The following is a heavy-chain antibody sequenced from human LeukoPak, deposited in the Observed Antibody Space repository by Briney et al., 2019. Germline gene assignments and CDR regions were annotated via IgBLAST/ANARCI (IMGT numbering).Heavy chain of an antibody. D-gene: IGHD2-15*01. CDR2: MYSGGST. V-gene: IGHV3-53*01. J-gene: IGHJ4*02. Sequence: PGGSLTLSCAASGFTFRSCWMHWVRQAPGKGLEWVSVMYSGGSTYYADSVKGRFTISRDNSKNTLYLQMNSLRAEDTAVYYCASYIGSCIGGRCYPVYWGQGTLVTVSS. CDR3: ASYIGSCIGGRCYPVY. CDR1: GFTFRSCW.